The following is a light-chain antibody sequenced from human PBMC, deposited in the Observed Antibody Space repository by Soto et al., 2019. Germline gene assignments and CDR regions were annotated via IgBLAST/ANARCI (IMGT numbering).Light chain of an antibody. CDR2: GAC. J-gene: IGKJ1*01. Sequence: EIVLTQSPSTVSLSPGERATLSCRASQSAWYRQKPGQAPRLLINGACSRATGIPDRFSGSGSGTDFTLTISRLEPEDFATYYCQQYNSYPGTFGQGTKVEIK. CDR3: QQYNSYPGT. CDR1: QSA. V-gene: IGKV3-20*01.